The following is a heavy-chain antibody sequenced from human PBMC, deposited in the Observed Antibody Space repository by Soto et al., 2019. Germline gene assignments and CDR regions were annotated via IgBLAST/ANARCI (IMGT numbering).Heavy chain of an antibody. CDR1: GGSIRSGGYY. D-gene: IGHD5-18*01. CDR3: ARDRLMATAGTARHYCGLDV. V-gene: IGHV4-31*03. J-gene: IGHJ6*02. Sequence: QVQLQESGPGLVKPSQTLSLTCTVSGGSIRSGGYYWSWVRQNPRKGLEWIGNIYYSGNTYYNPPLKSRLTISVATSKNQSSLNLSSVTAADTAVYYCARDRLMATAGTARHYCGLDVWGQGTTVTVSS. CDR2: IYYSGNT.